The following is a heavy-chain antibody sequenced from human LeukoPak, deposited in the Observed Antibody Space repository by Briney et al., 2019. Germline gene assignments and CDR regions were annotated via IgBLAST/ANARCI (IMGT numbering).Heavy chain of an antibody. J-gene: IGHJ4*02. V-gene: IGHV3-7*03. CDR3: ARARVVTKWIDF. Sequence: PGGSLRLSCAAPGFTFSSYWMSWVRQAPGKGLEWVANIKQDGSEKYCVDSVKGRFTISRDNAKNSLYLQMNSLRADDTAVYYCARARVVTKWIDFWGQGTLVTVSS. CDR2: IKQDGSEK. CDR1: GFTFSSYW. D-gene: IGHD2-21*02.